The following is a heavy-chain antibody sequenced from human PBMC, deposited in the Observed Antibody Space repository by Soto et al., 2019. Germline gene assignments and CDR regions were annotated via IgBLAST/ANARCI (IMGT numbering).Heavy chain of an antibody. CDR3: ARGEKSGWSWGYYYYGMDV. Sequence: SETLSLTCAVSGGSISSSNWWSWVRQPPGKGLEWIGEIYHSGSTNYNPSLRSRVTISVDKSKNQFSLKLSSVTAADTAVYYCARGEKSGWSWGYYYYGMDVWGQGTTVTVSS. D-gene: IGHD6-19*01. V-gene: IGHV4-4*02. CDR2: IYHSGST. J-gene: IGHJ6*02. CDR1: GGSISSSNW.